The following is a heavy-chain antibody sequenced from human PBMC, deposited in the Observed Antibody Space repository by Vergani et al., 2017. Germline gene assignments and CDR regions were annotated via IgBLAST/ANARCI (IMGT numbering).Heavy chain of an antibody. J-gene: IGHJ6*02. D-gene: IGHD5-18*01. CDR2: IYHSGST. V-gene: IGHV4-38-2*01. CDR3: ATSYVDTAMEIHYYYYYGMDV. Sequence: QVQLQESGPGLVKPSETLSLTCAVSGYSISSGYYWGWIRQPPGKGLEWIGSIYHSGSTYYNPSLKSRVTISVDTSKNQFSLKLSSVTAADTAVDYCATSYVDTAMEIHYYYYYGMDVWGQGTTVTVSS. CDR1: GYSISSGYY.